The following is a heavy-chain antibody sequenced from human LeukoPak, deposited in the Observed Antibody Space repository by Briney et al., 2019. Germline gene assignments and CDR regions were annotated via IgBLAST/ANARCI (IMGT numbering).Heavy chain of an antibody. Sequence: ASVKVSCKASGYTFTGYFMHWVRQDPRQGLQWMGWINPNTGGTDYAQKFQGRVTMTRDTSISTVYMELSSLRSDDTAVYYCARADSVPAGDYHYWYTDVWGKGTTVAVYS. V-gene: IGHV1-2*02. CDR2: INPNTGGT. J-gene: IGHJ6*03. D-gene: IGHD2-2*01. CDR3: ARADSVPAGDYHYWYTDV. CDR1: GYTFTGYF.